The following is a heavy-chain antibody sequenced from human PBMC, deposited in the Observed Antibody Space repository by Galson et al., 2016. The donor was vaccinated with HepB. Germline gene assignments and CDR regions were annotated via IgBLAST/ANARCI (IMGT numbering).Heavy chain of an antibody. D-gene: IGHD1-26*01. Sequence: SCKASGYTFTSSGISWMRQAPGQGLEWVGWSNLYDGTINYARKFQGRVSLTTDASTSTAYMELRSLRFDDTAVYYCARDWDFNMDVWGKGTTVTVSS. CDR1: GYTFTSSG. V-gene: IGHV1-18*04. CDR3: ARDWDFNMDV. J-gene: IGHJ6*03. CDR2: SNLYDGTI.